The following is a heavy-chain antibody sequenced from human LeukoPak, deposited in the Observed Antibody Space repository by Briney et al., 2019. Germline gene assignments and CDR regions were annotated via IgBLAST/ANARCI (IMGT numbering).Heavy chain of an antibody. D-gene: IGHD3-3*01. V-gene: IGHV3-48*01. CDR1: GFTFSSYS. CDR3: ARKGVDLWSGDSCDI. Sequence: GGSLRLSCAASGFTFSSYSMNWVRQAPGKGLEWVSYISSSSSTIYYADSVKGRFTISRDNAKNSLYLQMNSLRAEDTAVYYCARKGVDLWSGDSCDIWGQGTMVTVSS. CDR2: ISSSSSTI. J-gene: IGHJ3*02.